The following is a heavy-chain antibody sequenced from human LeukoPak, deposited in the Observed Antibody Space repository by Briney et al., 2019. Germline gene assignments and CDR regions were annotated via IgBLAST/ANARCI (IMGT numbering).Heavy chain of an antibody. D-gene: IGHD2-21*02. J-gene: IGHJ4*02. CDR2: ISSSSSNI. V-gene: IGHV3-48*02. CDR1: GFTFSSYI. CDR3: VRDRHCQVPHYFQD. Sequence: PGGSLRLSCADSGFTFSSYIMCWVRQAPGRGLEWVSYISSSSSNIYYADSVKGRFTISRDNAKNSLYLQMNSLRDEDTALYFCVRDRHCQVPHYFQDWDQGTLVTVSS.